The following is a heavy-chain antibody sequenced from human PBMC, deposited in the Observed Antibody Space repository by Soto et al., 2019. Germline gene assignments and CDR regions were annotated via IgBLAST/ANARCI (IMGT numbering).Heavy chain of an antibody. D-gene: IGHD4-17*01. CDR2: IYYSGST. J-gene: IGHJ4*02. CDR1: GGSISSGDYY. CDR3: VTTVTTVYYFDY. V-gene: IGHV4-30-4*01. Sequence: PSETLSLTCTVSGGSISSGDYYWSWIRQPPGKGLEWIGYIYYSGSTYYNLSLKSRVTISVDTSKNQFSLKLSSVTAADTAVYYCVTTVTTVYYFDYWGQGTLVTVSS.